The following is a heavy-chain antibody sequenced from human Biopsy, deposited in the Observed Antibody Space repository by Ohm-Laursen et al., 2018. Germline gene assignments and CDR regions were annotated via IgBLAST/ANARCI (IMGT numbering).Heavy chain of an antibody. Sequence: ASVKVSCKASGGTFNSYVITWVRQAPGQGLEWMGRIIPTFDTPTYAPDFQGRITFTADKSTGTATLDLRSLTSEDTAVYYCAGGAAKGYPYDHWGQGTLVTVSS. V-gene: IGHV1-69*06. CDR1: GGTFNSYV. D-gene: IGHD6-13*01. J-gene: IGHJ5*02. CDR3: AGGAAKGYPYDH. CDR2: IIPTFDTP.